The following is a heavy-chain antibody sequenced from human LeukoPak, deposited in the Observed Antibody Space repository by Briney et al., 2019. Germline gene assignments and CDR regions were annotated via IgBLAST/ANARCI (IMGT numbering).Heavy chain of an antibody. J-gene: IGHJ4*02. CDR3: ARRRVDYGGNWVGYELDY. CDR1: GFTVSSNY. D-gene: IGHD4-23*01. Sequence: GGSLRLSCAASGFTVSSNYMSWVRQAPGKGLEWVSVIYSGGSTYYADSVKGRFTISRDNSKNTLYLQMNSLRAEDTAVYYCARRRVDYGGNWVGYELDYWGQGTLVTVSS. V-gene: IGHV3-66*01. CDR2: IYSGGST.